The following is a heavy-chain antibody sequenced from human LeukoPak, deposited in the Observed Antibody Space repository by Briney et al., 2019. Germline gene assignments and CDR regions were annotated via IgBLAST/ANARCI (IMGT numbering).Heavy chain of an antibody. V-gene: IGHV3-11*04. D-gene: IGHD3-9*01. CDR3: AKGGNYDILTGYYSDY. J-gene: IGHJ4*02. CDR2: ISCSGSTI. CDR1: GFTFSDYY. Sequence: PGGSLRLSCAASGFTFSDYYMNWIRQAPGKGLEWVSYISCSGSTIYYADSVKGRFTISRDNAKNSLYLQMNSLRAEDTAVYYCAKGGNYDILTGYYSDYWGQGTLVTVSS.